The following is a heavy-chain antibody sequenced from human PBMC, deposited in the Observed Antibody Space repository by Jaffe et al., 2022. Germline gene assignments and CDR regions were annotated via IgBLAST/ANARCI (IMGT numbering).Heavy chain of an antibody. CDR1: GYSISSGYY. V-gene: IGHV4-38-2*01. J-gene: IGHJ4*02. D-gene: IGHD5-12*01. CDR3: ARGEGYSGYDSSRNYFDY. Sequence: QVQLQESGPGLVKPSETLSLTCAVSGYSISSGYYWGWIRQPPGKGLEWIGSIYHSGSTYYNPSLKSRVTISVDTSKNQFSLKLSSVTAADTAVYYCARGEGYSGYDSSRNYFDYWGQGTLVTVSS. CDR2: IYHSGST.